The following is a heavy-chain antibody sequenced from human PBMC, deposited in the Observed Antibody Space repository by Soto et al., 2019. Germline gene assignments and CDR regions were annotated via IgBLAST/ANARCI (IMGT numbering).Heavy chain of an antibody. Sequence: QVQRQESGPGLVKPSGTLSLTCAVSGVSISIPNWWAWVRQAPGKGLEWIREIDHSGTTNYNPSLNSRVTISLDRSKNQFSLRLTSVAASDTAVYFCARGKFYAFDIWGQGTMVPVSS. CDR2: IDHSGTT. J-gene: IGHJ3*02. CDR3: ARGKFYAFDI. V-gene: IGHV4-4*02. CDR1: GVSISIPNW.